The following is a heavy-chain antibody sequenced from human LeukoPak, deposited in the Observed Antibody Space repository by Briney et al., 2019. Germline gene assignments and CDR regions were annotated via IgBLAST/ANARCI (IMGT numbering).Heavy chain of an antibody. J-gene: IGHJ4*02. CDR3: VKDIGSGSYRYGGYFDY. Sequence: GRSLRLSCAASGFPFDDKAMHWVRHAPGKGLEWVAGISRNSDSTGYADSVKGRFTISRDNAKNSLYLQMNSLRAEDMALYYCVKDIGSGSYRYGGYFDYWGQGTLVTVSS. V-gene: IGHV3-9*03. CDR2: ISRNSDST. CDR1: GFPFDDKA. D-gene: IGHD1-26*01.